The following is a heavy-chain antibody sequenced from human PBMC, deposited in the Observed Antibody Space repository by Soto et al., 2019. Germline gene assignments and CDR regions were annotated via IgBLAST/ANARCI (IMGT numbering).Heavy chain of an antibody. Sequence: ASVKVSCKASGYTFTSYAMHWVRQAPGQRLEWMGWISAGNGNTKYSQKFQGRVTITRDTSASTAYMELSSLRSEDTAVYYCARDILDTNYYYGMDVWGQGTTVTVSS. V-gene: IGHV1-3*01. D-gene: IGHD1-26*01. CDR3: ARDILDTNYYYGMDV. CDR2: ISAGNGNT. J-gene: IGHJ6*02. CDR1: GYTFTSYA.